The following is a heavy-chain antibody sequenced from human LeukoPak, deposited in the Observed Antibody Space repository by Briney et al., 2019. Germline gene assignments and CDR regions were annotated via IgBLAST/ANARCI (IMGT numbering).Heavy chain of an antibody. Sequence: PSETLSLTCTVSGGSISSGGYYWSWIRQHPGKGLEWIGYIYYSGSTNYNPSLKSRVTISVDTSKNQFSLKLSSVTAADTAVYYCARATSGSGSDYWGQGTLVTVSS. CDR1: GGSISSGGYY. J-gene: IGHJ4*02. CDR3: ARATSGSGSDY. V-gene: IGHV4-61*08. CDR2: IYYSGST. D-gene: IGHD6-19*01.